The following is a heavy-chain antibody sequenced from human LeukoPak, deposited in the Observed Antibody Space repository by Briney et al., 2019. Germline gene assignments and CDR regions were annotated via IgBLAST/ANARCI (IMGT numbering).Heavy chain of an antibody. V-gene: IGHV3-33*01. CDR2: IWNDATNK. CDR1: GFTFSYYG. CDR3: ARWGSGGLTLDY. J-gene: IGHJ4*02. Sequence: GGSLRLSCATSGFTFSYYGIHWVRQAPGKGLEWVAVIWNDATNKYYADSVKGRFTISKDNSRNTLNLQMDSLRAEDTAVYYCARWGSGGLTLDYWGQGTLVTVSS. D-gene: IGHD3-10*01.